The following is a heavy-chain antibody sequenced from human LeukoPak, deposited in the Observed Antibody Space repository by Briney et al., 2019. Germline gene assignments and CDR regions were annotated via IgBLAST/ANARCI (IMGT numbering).Heavy chain of an antibody. CDR1: GYSLTIFD. CDR2: MNPNSGDK. CDR3: ARGPQWRGDYYYMDV. J-gene: IGHJ6*03. Sequence: ASVKVSCKPSGYSLTIFDINGVPPATRQGREWMGWMNPNSGDKGYAQKFQGRVTMNMNTCITTAYMELSSVRSEDTAVYYCARGPQWRGDYYYMDVWGRGTTVTVSS. D-gene: IGHD6-19*01. V-gene: IGHV1-8*01.